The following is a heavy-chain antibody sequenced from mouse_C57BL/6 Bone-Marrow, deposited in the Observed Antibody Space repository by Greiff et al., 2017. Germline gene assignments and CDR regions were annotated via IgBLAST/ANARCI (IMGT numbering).Heavy chain of an antibody. CDR2: IDPSASYT. Sequence: QVQLQQPGAELVMPGASVKLSCKASGYTFTSYWMHWVKQRPGQGLEWIGEIDPSASYTNYNQKFKGKSTLTVDKSSSTAYMQLSSLTSEDSAVYYCARRDGYSSWCAYWGQGTLVTVSA. J-gene: IGHJ3*01. D-gene: IGHD2-3*01. CDR3: ARRDGYSSWCAY. V-gene: IGHV1-69*01. CDR1: GYTFTSYW.